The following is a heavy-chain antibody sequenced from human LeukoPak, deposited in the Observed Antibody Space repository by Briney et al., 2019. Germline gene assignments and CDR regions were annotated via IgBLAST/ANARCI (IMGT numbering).Heavy chain of an antibody. Sequence: SETLSLTCTVSGGSISSGTYYWGWVRQPPGKGLEWIGSIYYSGSTSYNPSLKSRVTISVGTSKNQFSLKLDSVTAADTAVYYCARNASDSGTSYFDYWGQGTLVTVSS. CDR2: IYYSGST. CDR1: GGSISSGTYY. D-gene: IGHD1-26*01. J-gene: IGHJ4*02. V-gene: IGHV4-39*01. CDR3: ARNASDSGTSYFDY.